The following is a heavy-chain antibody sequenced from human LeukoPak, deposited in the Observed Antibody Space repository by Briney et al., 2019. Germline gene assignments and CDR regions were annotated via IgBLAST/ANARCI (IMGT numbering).Heavy chain of an antibody. Sequence: ASVKVSWKASRGTFSSYGISWVRQAPGQGLEWMGGVIAIFGRVKYGQKFQGRATITTDESTSTAYMELSSLTSEDTGVYYCARGELGDSSGFSFFDYWGQGTLVTVSS. CDR1: RGTFSSYG. D-gene: IGHD3-22*01. CDR3: ARGELGDSSGFSFFDY. J-gene: IGHJ4*02. CDR2: VIAIFGRV. V-gene: IGHV1-69*05.